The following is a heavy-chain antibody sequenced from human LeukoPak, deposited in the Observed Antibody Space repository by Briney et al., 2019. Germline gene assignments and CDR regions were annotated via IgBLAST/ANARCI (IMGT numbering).Heavy chain of an antibody. CDR2: ISGSGGST. Sequence: GGSLRLSCAASGFTFSNYAMTWVRQAPGKGLEWVSAISGSGGSTYNADSVKGRFTISRDNSKNTLYLHMNSLRAEDTAVYYCAKRTGSSWSTFDYWGQGTLVTVSS. J-gene: IGHJ4*02. D-gene: IGHD6-13*01. CDR1: GFTFSNYA. V-gene: IGHV3-23*01. CDR3: AKRTGSSWSTFDY.